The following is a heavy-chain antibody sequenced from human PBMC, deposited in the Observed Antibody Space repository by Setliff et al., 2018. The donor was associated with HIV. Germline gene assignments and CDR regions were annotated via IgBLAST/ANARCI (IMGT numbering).Heavy chain of an antibody. CDR3: ARDRSGYITSSDFDY. D-gene: IGHD2-15*01. J-gene: IGHJ4*02. CDR2: VYRAGSP. V-gene: IGHV4-4*08. CDR1: GGSISTYY. Sequence: SETLSLTCTVSGGSISTYYWSWIRQPPGKGLEWIGTVYRAGSPYYNPSLKSRVTISVDTSKNQFYLKVTSVAAADTALYYCARDRSGYITSSDFDYWGQGALVTVSS.